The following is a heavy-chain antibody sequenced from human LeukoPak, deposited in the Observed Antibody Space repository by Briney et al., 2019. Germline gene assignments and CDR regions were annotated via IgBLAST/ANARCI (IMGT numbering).Heavy chain of an antibody. Sequence: GGSLRLSCAASGFAFSSYAMSWVRQAPGKGLEWVSAISGSGGSTYYADSVKGRFTISRDNSKNTLYLQVNSLRAEDTAVYYCAKVMALEKTGPSYYYGSGSPPYFDYWGQGTLVTVSS. D-gene: IGHD3-10*01. CDR1: GFAFSSYA. V-gene: IGHV3-23*01. CDR3: AKVMALEKTGPSYYYGSGSPPYFDY. J-gene: IGHJ4*02. CDR2: ISGSGGST.